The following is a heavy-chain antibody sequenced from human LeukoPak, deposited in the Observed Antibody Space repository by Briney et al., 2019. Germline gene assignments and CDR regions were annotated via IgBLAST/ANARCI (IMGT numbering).Heavy chain of an antibody. CDR2: ISTYNGKT. CDR3: ARSRGYSGYDSFAAY. Sequence: ASVKVSCKASGYTFTSYGISWVRQAPGQGLEWMGWISTYNGKTNYAQNLQGRVTMTTDTSTSTAYMELRSLRSDDTAVYYCARSRGYSGYDSFAAYWGQGTLVTVSS. D-gene: IGHD5-12*01. V-gene: IGHV1-18*01. J-gene: IGHJ4*02. CDR1: GYTFTSYG.